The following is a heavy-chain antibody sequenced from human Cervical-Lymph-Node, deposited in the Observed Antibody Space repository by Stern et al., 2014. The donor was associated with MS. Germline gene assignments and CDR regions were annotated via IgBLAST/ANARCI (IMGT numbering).Heavy chain of an antibody. CDR1: GGTFSSYT. D-gene: IGHD2-15*01. V-gene: IGHV1-69*06. J-gene: IGHJ6*02. Sequence: VQLVESGAEVKKPGSSVKVSCKAFGGTFSSYTMSWVRQAPGQGLEWMGRSTPIFGTANYAQKFQDRVTITADKFTSTAYMALNSLRSEDTAVYYCAREALLGGNYYALDVWGRGTTVTVSS. CDR2: STPIFGTA. CDR3: AREALLGGNYYALDV.